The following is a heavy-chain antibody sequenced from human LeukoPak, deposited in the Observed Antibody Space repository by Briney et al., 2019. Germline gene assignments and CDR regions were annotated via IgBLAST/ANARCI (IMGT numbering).Heavy chain of an antibody. CDR3: AKDGGLELELDHFDC. V-gene: IGHV3-30*02. Sequence: SGGSLRLXCGASGFTFSSYVMHWLRRAPGKGREEVAFIRYDGSNQYSADSVKGRFTISRDNSKTTLYLQMNRLRAEDTAVYYCAKDGGLELELDHFDCWGQGTLVTVSS. CDR2: IRYDGSNQ. J-gene: IGHJ4*02. D-gene: IGHD1-7*01. CDR1: GFTFSSYV.